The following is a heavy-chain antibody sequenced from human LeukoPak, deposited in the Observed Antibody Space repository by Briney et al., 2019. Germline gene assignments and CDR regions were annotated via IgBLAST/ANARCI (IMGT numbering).Heavy chain of an antibody. CDR1: GGTFSSYT. D-gene: IGHD3-3*01. CDR3: AREGRRDYDFWSGYYTGY. V-gene: IGHV1-69*04. J-gene: IGHJ4*02. CDR2: IIPILGIA. Sequence: SVKVSCKASGGTFSSYTISWVRQAPGQGLEWMGRIIPILGIANYAQKFQGRVTITADKSTSTAYMELSSLRSEDTAVYYCAREGRRDYDFWSGYYTGYWGQGTLVTVSS.